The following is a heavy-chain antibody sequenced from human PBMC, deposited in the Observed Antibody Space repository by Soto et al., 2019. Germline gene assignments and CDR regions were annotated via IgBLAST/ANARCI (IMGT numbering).Heavy chain of an antibody. CDR2: IFHSGST. Sequence: SLSLAGAVSGGSISSGDYYGSWVRQHPGKGLEWMGYIFHSGSTYYNPSPKSRITMSLDTSKNQFSLTLSSVTAADTAVYYCARDEAFSSSASCYSQHYGADVWGQGTKVTVSS. V-gene: IGHV4-31*11. D-gene: IGHD2-2*01. CDR3: ARDEAFSSSASCYSQHYGADV. J-gene: IGHJ6*02. CDR1: GGSISSGDYY.